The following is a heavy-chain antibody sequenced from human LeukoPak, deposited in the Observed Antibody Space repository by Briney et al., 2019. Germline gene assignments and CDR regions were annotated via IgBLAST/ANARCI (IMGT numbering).Heavy chain of an antibody. CDR2: ISGSAGYT. D-gene: IGHD3-10*01. J-gene: IGHJ4*02. CDR3: AKDAGVMVRGVFAY. CDR1: GFTFSSYA. V-gene: IGHV3-23*01. Sequence: GGSLRLSCAASGFTFSSYAMYWVRQAPGTGLEWVSSISGSAGYTYYADSVKGRFTISRGNSKNALYLQMNSLRAEDTAIYYCAKDAGVMVRGVFAYWGQGTLVTVAS.